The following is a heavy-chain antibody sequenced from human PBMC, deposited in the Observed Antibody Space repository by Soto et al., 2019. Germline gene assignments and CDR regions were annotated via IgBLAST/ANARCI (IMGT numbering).Heavy chain of an antibody. J-gene: IGHJ4*02. V-gene: IGHV3-30*18. CDR1: GFTFSTYD. CDR3: AKETYSYGSRYFDY. Sequence: QVQLVESGGGVVQPGRSLRLSCAASGFTFSTYDMHWVRQAPGKGLEWVAVISYDGSNKYYADSVKGRFTISRDNSKNTLDLQMKSLRAEDTAVYYCAKETYSYGSRYFDYWGQGTLVTVSS. CDR2: ISYDGSNK. D-gene: IGHD5-18*01.